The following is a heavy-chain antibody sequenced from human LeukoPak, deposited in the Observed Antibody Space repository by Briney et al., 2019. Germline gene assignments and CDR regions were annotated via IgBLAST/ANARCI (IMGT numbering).Heavy chain of an antibody. J-gene: IGHJ6*03. V-gene: IGHV4-34*01. CDR2: INHSGST. D-gene: IGHD2-2*01. CDR3: ARLGYCSSTSCYWGYMDV. CDR1: GGSFSGYY. Sequence: PSETLSLTCAVYGGSFSGYYWSWIRQPPGKGLECIGEINHSGSTNYNPSLKSRVTISVDTSKNQFSLKLSSVTAADTAVYYCARLGYCSSTSCYWGYMDVWGKGTTVTVSS.